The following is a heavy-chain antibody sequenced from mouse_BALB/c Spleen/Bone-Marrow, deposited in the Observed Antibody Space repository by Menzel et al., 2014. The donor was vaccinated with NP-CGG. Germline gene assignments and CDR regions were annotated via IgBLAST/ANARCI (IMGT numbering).Heavy chain of an antibody. J-gene: IGHJ4*01. CDR3: ATIYYGNSYAMDY. V-gene: IGHV5-15*02. D-gene: IGHD2-1*01. Sequence: EVKVVDSGGGLVQPGGSRKLSCAASGFTFSDYGMAWVRQAPGKGPEWVAFISNLAYSIYYADTVTGRFTISRENAKNTLYLEMSSLRSEDTAMYYCATIYYGNSYAMDYWGQGTSVTVSS. CDR2: ISNLAYSI. CDR1: GFTFSDYG.